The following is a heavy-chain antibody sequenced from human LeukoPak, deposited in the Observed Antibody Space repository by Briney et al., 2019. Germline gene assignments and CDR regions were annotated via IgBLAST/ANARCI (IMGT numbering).Heavy chain of an antibody. J-gene: IGHJ5*02. D-gene: IGHD1-26*01. CDR1: GYSFTSYW. V-gene: IGHV5-51*01. CDR3: ARHPIEGATQSWFDP. Sequence: GESLQSPCKGSGYSFTSYWIGWVRQMPGKGLEWMGIIYPGDSDTRYSPSFQGQVTISADKSISTAYLQWSSLKASDTAMYYCARHPIEGATQSWFDPSGQGTLVTVSS. CDR2: IYPGDSDT.